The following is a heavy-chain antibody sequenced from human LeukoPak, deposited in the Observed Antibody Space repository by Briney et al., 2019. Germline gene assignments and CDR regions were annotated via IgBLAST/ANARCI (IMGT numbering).Heavy chain of an antibody. J-gene: IGHJ6*03. CDR2: IYYSGST. CDR1: GGSISSYY. Sequence: SETLSLTCTVSGGSISSYYWSWIRQPPGKGLEWIGYIYYSGSTNYNPSLKSRVTISVDTSKNQFSLKLSSVTAADTAVYYCARAPKYYDILTAYYYYYYMDVWGKGTTVTISS. D-gene: IGHD3-9*01. CDR3: ARAPKYYDILTAYYYYYYMDV. V-gene: IGHV4-59*01.